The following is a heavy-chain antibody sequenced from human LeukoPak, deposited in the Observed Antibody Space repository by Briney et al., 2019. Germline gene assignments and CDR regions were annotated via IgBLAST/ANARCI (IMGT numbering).Heavy chain of an antibody. CDR1: GFTFSSYW. D-gene: IGHD6-25*01. V-gene: IGHV3-7*01. CDR3: ASSQRPYYMDV. CDR2: IKQDGSEK. Sequence: PPGGSLRLSCAASGFTFSSYWMSWVRQAPGKGLEWVANIKQDGSEKYYVDSVKGRFTISRDNAKNSLYLQMNSLRAEDTAVYYCASSQRPYYMDVWGKGTTVTVSS. J-gene: IGHJ6*03.